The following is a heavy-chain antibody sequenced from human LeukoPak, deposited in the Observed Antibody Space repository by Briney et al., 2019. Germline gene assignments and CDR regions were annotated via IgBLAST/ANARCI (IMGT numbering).Heavy chain of an antibody. D-gene: IGHD3-3*01. V-gene: IGHV3-21*01. CDR3: ARDLSSGHPGGFDY. CDR2: ISSNSYYI. Sequence: GGSLRLSCAASGFTFSSYSMNWVRQAPGKGLEWVSTISSNSYYIYYADSVKGRFTISRDNAKNSVYLQMNSLTVEDTAVYFCARDLSSGHPGGFDYWGQGALVTVSS. J-gene: IGHJ4*02. CDR1: GFTFSSYS.